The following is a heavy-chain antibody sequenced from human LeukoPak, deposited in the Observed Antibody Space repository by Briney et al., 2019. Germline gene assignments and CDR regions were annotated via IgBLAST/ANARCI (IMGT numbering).Heavy chain of an antibody. D-gene: IGHD3-3*01. V-gene: IGHV4-34*01. CDR2: IYYSGST. CDR3: ARRPSGIFGVVIWDY. Sequence: SETLSLTCAVYGGSFSGYYWSWIRQPPGKGLEWIGSIYYSGSTYYNPSLKSRVTISVDTSKNQFSLKLSSVTAADTAVYYCARRPSGIFGVVIWDYWGQGTLVTVSS. CDR1: GGSFSGYY. J-gene: IGHJ4*02.